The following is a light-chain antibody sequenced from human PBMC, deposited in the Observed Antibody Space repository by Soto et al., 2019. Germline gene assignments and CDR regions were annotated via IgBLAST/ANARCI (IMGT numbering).Light chain of an antibody. V-gene: IGLV2-14*01. CDR2: QVS. CDR1: SSDVGTYNY. Sequence: QSVLTQPASVSGSPGQSITLSCTGTSSDVGTYNYVSWYQQHPGKAPKLMISQVSNRPSGVSNRFSGSKSGTSGSLAISGLRSQDEGDYYCATWDESLRAWVFGGGTKVTVL. J-gene: IGLJ3*02. CDR3: ATWDESLRAWV.